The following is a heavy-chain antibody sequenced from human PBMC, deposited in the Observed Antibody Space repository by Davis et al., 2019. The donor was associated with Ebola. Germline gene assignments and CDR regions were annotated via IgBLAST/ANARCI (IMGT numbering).Heavy chain of an antibody. Sequence: SETLSLTCAVYGGSFSGYYWSWIRQPPGKGLEWIGEINHSGSTDYNPSLKSRVTISVDTSKNQFSLKLSSVTAADTAVYYCARDPLGYSSSWYDPPEGAFDIWGQGTMVTVSS. D-gene: IGHD6-13*01. J-gene: IGHJ3*02. CDR1: GGSFSGYY. CDR3: ARDPLGYSSSWYDPPEGAFDI. V-gene: IGHV4-34*01. CDR2: INHSGST.